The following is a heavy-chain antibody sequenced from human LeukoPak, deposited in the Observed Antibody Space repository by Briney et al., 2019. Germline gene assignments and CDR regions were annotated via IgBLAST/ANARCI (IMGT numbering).Heavy chain of an antibody. Sequence: SETLSLTCTVSGGSISSYYWSWIRQPPGKGLEWIGDIHYSGSTNYNPSLKSRVTISVDPSKNRFSLKLTSVPAADTAVYYCARATVVAAYFDYWGQGTLVTVSS. CDR1: GGSISSYY. CDR2: IHYSGST. V-gene: IGHV4-59*01. J-gene: IGHJ4*02. CDR3: ARATVVAAYFDY. D-gene: IGHD2-15*01.